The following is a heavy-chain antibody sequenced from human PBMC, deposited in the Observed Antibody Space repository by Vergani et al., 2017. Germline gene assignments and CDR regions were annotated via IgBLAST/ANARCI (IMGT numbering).Heavy chain of an antibody. D-gene: IGHD3-10*01. Sequence: EVQLLESGGGLVQPGGSRRLSCAGAGFTFDTYTMAYVRQAPGKGLEWVATISSGGGDIFYADSVKGRFTSSGDNSKNTLFLQMNSLKDEDPAVYYCTTARGLYYLRGEYCQYWGLGTVDSVSS. CDR3: TTARGLYYLRGEYCQY. CDR1: GFTFDTYT. V-gene: IGHV3-23*01. CDR2: ISSGGGDI. J-gene: IGHJ1*01.